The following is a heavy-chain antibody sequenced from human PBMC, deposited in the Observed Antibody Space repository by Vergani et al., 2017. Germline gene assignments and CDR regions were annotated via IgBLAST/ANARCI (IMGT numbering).Heavy chain of an antibody. CDR2: IYYSGST. CDR3: ARDKYSGSYGYFDY. V-gene: IGHV4-34*11. CDR1: GGSFSGYY. Sequence: QVQLQQWGAGLLKPSETLSLTCAVYGGSFSGYYWSWIRQPPGKGLEWIGYIYYSGSTNYNPSLKRRVTISVDTSKNQFSLKLSSVTAADTAVYYCARDKYSGSYGYFDYWGQGTLVTVSS. D-gene: IGHD1-26*01. J-gene: IGHJ4*02.